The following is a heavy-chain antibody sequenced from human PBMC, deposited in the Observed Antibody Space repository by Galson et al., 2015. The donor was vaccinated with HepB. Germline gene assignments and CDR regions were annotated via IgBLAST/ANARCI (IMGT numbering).Heavy chain of an antibody. CDR3: ARDEVSIAARRCYYYYYMDV. CDR2: IIPIFGTA. J-gene: IGHJ6*03. V-gene: IGHV1-69*13. Sequence: SVKVSCKASGGTFSSYAISWVRQAPGQGLEWMGGIIPIFGTANYAQKFQGRVTITADESTSTAYMELSSLRSEDTAVYYCARDEVSIAARRCYYYYYMDVWGKGTTVPVSS. D-gene: IGHD6-6*01. CDR1: GGTFSSYA.